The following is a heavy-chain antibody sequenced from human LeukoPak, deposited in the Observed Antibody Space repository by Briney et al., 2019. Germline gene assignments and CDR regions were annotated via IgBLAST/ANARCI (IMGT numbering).Heavy chain of an antibody. CDR2: IYYSGST. D-gene: IGHD3-16*01. CDR1: GGSISSYY. Sequence: SETLSLTCTVSGGSISSYYWSWIRQPPGKGLEWIGYIYYSGSTNYNPSLKSRVTISVDTSKNQFSLKLSSVTAADTAVYYCARVGVHAQDDYWGQGTLVTVSS. CDR3: ARVGVHAQDDY. V-gene: IGHV4-59*01. J-gene: IGHJ4*02.